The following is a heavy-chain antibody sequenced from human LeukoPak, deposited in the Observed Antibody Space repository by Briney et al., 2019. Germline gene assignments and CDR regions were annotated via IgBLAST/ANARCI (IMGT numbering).Heavy chain of an antibody. CDR1: GFTFSSYN. D-gene: IGHD6-13*01. CDR2: ISSSSSYI. Sequence: PGGSLRLSCAASGFTFSSYNMNWVRQAPGKGLEWVSSISSSSSYIYYADSVKGRFTISRDNAKNSLYLQMNSLRAEDTAVYYCARDRESSSWSDYWGQGTLVTVSS. J-gene: IGHJ4*02. CDR3: ARDRESSSWSDY. V-gene: IGHV3-21*01.